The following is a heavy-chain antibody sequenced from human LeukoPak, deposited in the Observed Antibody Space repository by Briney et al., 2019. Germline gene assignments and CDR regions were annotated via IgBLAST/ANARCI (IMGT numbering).Heavy chain of an antibody. CDR3: ARSITMIVVVDIWPLYYYGMDV. V-gene: IGHV1-69*01. CDR2: IIPIFGTA. Sequence: SVKVSCKASGGTFSGYAISWVRQAPGQGLEWMGGIIPIFGTANYAQKFQGRVTITADESTSTAYMELSSLRSEDTAVYYCARSITMIVVVDIWPLYYYGMDVWGQGTTVTVSS. J-gene: IGHJ6*02. D-gene: IGHD3-22*01. CDR1: GGTFSGYA.